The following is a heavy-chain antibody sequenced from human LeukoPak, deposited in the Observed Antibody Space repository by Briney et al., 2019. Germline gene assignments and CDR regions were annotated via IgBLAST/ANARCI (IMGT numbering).Heavy chain of an antibody. V-gene: IGHV3-23*01. CDR1: GFTFSSYA. Sequence: HPGGSLRLSCAASGFTFSSYAMSWVRQAPGKGLEWVSAISGSGGSTYYADSVRGRLTISRDNAQYLAYLEMNSLRAEDTAVYYCARLDRADYSTSPVPYYNYYMNAWDKGTTVIVSS. CDR3: ARLDRADYSTSPVPYYNYYMNA. J-gene: IGHJ6*03. CDR2: ISGSGGST. D-gene: IGHD6-13*01.